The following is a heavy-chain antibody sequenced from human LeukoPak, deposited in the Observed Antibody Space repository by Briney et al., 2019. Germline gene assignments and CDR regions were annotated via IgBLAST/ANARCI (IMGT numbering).Heavy chain of an antibody. J-gene: IGHJ4*02. CDR1: GYTFSDYY. Sequence: ASVKVSCKASGYTFSDYYMHWVRQAPGQGLEWMGWINSNSGGTEYAQKFQGRVAMTRDTSISTAFMELSSLTSDDTAVYYCARVFVDTTMGNYYFDYWGLGTLVTVSS. CDR3: ARVFVDTTMGNYYFDY. CDR2: INSNSGGT. D-gene: IGHD5-18*01. V-gene: IGHV1-2*02.